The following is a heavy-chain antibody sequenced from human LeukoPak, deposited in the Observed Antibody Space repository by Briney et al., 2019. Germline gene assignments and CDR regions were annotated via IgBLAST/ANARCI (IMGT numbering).Heavy chain of an antibody. J-gene: IGHJ5*02. CDR1: GFIFTNYN. D-gene: IGHD3-22*01. CDR2: ISGGSTYI. V-gene: IGHV3-21*01. CDR3: ARVLSGSWDWFDP. Sequence: GGPLRLSCAAPGFIFTNYNLNWVRQAPGKGLEWISSISGGSTYIYYADSVRGRFTISRDNAKNSVYLQMNSLRAEETAVYYCARVLSGSWDWFDPWGQGTLVTVSS.